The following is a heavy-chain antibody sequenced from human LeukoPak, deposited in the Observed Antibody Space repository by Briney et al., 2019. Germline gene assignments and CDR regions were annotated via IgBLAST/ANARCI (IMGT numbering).Heavy chain of an antibody. CDR3: ARGIWFGEFVDF. V-gene: IGHV3-7*01. Sequence: PGGSLRLSCAASGFTFSAFWMTWVRQAPGKGLEWVANIKQEGSEKYYVDSLRGRFTISGDNAENSLYLEINSLRADDTAVYYCARGIWFGEFVDFWGQGTLVAVSS. CDR1: GFTFSAFW. D-gene: IGHD3-10*01. CDR2: IKQEGSEK. J-gene: IGHJ4*02.